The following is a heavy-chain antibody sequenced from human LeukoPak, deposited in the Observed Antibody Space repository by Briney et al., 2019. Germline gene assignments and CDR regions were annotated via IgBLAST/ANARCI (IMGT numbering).Heavy chain of an antibody. V-gene: IGHV1-24*01. Sequence: ASVNVSCTVSGYTLTELSMHWVRQAPGKGLEWMGGFDPEDGETIYAQKFQGRVTMTEDTSTDTAYMELSSLRSEDTAVYYCATDSGYSSGWSLGAFDIWGQGTMVTVSS. D-gene: IGHD6-19*01. CDR3: ATDSGYSSGWSLGAFDI. CDR1: GYTLTELS. CDR2: FDPEDGET. J-gene: IGHJ3*02.